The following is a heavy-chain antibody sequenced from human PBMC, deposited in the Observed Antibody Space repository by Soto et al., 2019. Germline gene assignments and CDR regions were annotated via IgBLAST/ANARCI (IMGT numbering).Heavy chain of an antibody. V-gene: IGHV3-53*01. CDR2: IYSTGTT. CDR3: AKDGRGSGSHYNSCGS. J-gene: IGHJ5*02. Sequence: EVQLVESGGGLIQPGGSLKLSCAASGFTVGNNYMSWVRQAPGKGLEWVSLIYSTGTTKYADSVKGRFTVSRDNAKNTLYLQMNSLRAEDTAVYYCAKDGRGSGSHYNSCGSWGQGTLVTVSS. D-gene: IGHD3-10*01. CDR1: GFTVGNNY.